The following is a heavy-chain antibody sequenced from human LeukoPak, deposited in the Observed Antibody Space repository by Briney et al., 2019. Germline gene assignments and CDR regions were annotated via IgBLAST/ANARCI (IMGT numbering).Heavy chain of an antibody. CDR1: GFTFSSYA. D-gene: IGHD1-26*01. CDR3: AKGQSGSFSSLGY. CDR2: ISGSGGST. Sequence: GGSLRLSCAASGFTFSSYAMSWVRQAPGKGLEWVSAISGSGGSTYYADSVNGRFTISRDNSKNTLYLQRNSLRAEDTAVYYCAKGQSGSFSSLGYWGQGTPVTVSS. V-gene: IGHV3-23*01. J-gene: IGHJ4*02.